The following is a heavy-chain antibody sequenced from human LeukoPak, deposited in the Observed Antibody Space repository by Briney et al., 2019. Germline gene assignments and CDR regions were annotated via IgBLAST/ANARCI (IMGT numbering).Heavy chain of an antibody. V-gene: IGHV3-23*01. CDR2: ISGSTGTT. CDR3: AKDLSELRSSAFDI. J-gene: IGHJ3*02. Sequence: ETLSLTCAVSGGSISSSNWWSWVRQPPGKGLEWVSVISGSTGTTYYADSVKGRFTISRDNSKNTLYMQMNSLRAEDTAVYYCAKDLSELRSSAFDIWGQGTMVTVSS. CDR1: GGSISSSN. D-gene: IGHD2-15*01.